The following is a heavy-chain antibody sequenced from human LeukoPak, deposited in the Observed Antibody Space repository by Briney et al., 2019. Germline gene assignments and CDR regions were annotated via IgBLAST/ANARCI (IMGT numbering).Heavy chain of an antibody. CDR3: AGGGWGYSYGSFNFDY. D-gene: IGHD5-18*01. CDR1: GGSISSGGYY. V-gene: IGHV4-31*03. CDR2: IYYSGST. Sequence: SETLSLTCTVSGGSISSGGYYWSWIRQHPGKGLEWIGYIYYSGSTYYNPSLKSRVTISVDTSKNQFSLKLSSVTAADTAVYYCAGGGWGYSYGSFNFDYWGQGTLVTVSS. J-gene: IGHJ4*02.